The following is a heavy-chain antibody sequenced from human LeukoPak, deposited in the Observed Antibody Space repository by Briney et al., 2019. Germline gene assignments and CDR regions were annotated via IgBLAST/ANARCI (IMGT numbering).Heavy chain of an antibody. J-gene: IGHJ6*03. CDR2: MNPNSGNT. CDR1: GYTFTSYD. CDR3: ARVPRVSRGFVVVPAAIWENYYYYYMDV. V-gene: IGHV1-8*01. Sequence: EASVKVSCKASGYTFTSYDINWVRQATGQGLEWMGWMNPNSGNTGYAQKFQGRVTMTRNTSISTAYMELSSLRSEDTAVYYCARVPRVSRGFVVVPAAIWENYYYYYMDVWGKGTTVTVSS. D-gene: IGHD2-2*01.